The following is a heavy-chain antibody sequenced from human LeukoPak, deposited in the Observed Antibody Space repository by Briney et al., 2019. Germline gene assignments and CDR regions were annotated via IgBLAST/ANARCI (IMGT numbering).Heavy chain of an antibody. CDR1: GYRFTSHW. V-gene: IGHV5-51*01. D-gene: IGHD4-23*01. Sequence: GESLKISCKGSGYRFTSHWVGWVRQMPGKGLEWMGIIYPGDSDARYSPSFQGQVTISVDKSISTAYLQWSSLKASDTAMYYCATMNGYGGKIDYWGQGTLVTVSS. CDR2: IYPGDSDA. CDR3: ATMNGYGGKIDY. J-gene: IGHJ4*02.